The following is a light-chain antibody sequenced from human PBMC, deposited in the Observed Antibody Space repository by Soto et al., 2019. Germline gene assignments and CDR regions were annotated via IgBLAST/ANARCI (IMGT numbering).Light chain of an antibody. CDR1: QSVSNY. CDR2: DAS. Sequence: EIVLTQSPATLSLSPGERATLSCRASQSVSNYLAWYQQRPGQAPRLLIYDASNWPTGVPSRFSGSGSGTDFTLTISSLAPEDFAVYYCQQNCSSPLTFGGGTRVEIK. CDR3: QQNCSSPLT. J-gene: IGKJ4*01. V-gene: IGKV3-11*01.